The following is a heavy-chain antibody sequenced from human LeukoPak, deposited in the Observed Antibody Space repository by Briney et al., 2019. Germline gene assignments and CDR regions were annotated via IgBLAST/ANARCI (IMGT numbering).Heavy chain of an antibody. D-gene: IGHD3-22*01. Sequence: SVKVSCKASGGTFSSYAISWVRQAPGQGLEWMGGIIPIFGTANYAQRFQGRVTITTDESTSTAYMELSSLRSEDTAVYYCARGPYDSSGYYYSFDHWGQGTLVTVSS. V-gene: IGHV1-69*05. J-gene: IGHJ4*02. CDR3: ARGPYDSSGYYYSFDH. CDR1: GGTFSSYA. CDR2: IIPIFGTA.